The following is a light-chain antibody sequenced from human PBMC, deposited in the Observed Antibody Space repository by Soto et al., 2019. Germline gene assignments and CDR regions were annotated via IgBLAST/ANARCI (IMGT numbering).Light chain of an antibody. Sequence: QSGLTQPASVSGSPGQSITISCTGTSSDVGGYNYVSWYQQHPGKAPKLMIYDVSNRPSGVSNRFSGSKSGNTASLTISGLQAEDEAVYYCSPYTSSSTLGYVFGTGTKVTVL. V-gene: IGLV2-14*01. CDR1: SSDVGGYNY. CDR3: SPYTSSSTLGYV. J-gene: IGLJ1*01. CDR2: DVS.